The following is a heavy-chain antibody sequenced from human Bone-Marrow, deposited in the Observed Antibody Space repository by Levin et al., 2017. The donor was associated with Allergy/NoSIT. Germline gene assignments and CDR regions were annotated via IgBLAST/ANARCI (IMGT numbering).Heavy chain of an antibody. Sequence: GGSLRLSCAASGFTFDDYAMHWVRQAPGKGLEWVSGISWNSDNMVYADSVKGRFTISRDDAKKSLHLQMNSLRIEDTALYYCVKDMYSNRGWYLALWGRGTLVTVSS. CDR3: VKDMYSNRGWYLAL. CDR1: GFTFDDYA. D-gene: IGHD4-11*01. V-gene: IGHV3-9*01. CDR2: ISWNSDNM. J-gene: IGHJ2*01.